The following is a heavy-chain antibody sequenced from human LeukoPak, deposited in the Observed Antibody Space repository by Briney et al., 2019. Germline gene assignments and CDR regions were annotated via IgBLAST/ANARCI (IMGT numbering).Heavy chain of an antibody. CDR3: ARYRTTYYDFWSGPGFDY. Sequence: SETLSLTCTVSGGSISSYYWSWIRQPPGKGLGWIGYIYYSGSTNYNPSLKSRVTISVDTSKNQFSLKLSSVTAADTAVYYCARYRTTYYDFWSGPGFDYWGQGTLVTVSS. J-gene: IGHJ4*02. CDR1: GGSISSYY. V-gene: IGHV4-59*01. D-gene: IGHD3-3*01. CDR2: IYYSGST.